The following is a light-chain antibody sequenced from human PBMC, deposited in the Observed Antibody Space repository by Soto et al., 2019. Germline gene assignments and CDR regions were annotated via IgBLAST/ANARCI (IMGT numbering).Light chain of an antibody. CDR1: XGXXXT. Sequence: ELVLTQSPAXLXVSPGEXXTXXXRASXGXXXTLAWYQQAPGQAPRLLIYDASTRATGIPARFSGDGSGTEFTLTISSLQSDDIAVYYCQHYKTWPLSFGGGTRVEI. V-gene: IGKV3-15*01. CDR3: QHYKTWPLS. CDR2: DAS. J-gene: IGKJ4*01.